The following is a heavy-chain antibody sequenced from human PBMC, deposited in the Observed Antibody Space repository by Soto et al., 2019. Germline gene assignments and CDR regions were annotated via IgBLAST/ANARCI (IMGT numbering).Heavy chain of an antibody. CDR2: INSDGSST. Sequence: GGSLRLSCAASGFTFSSYWMHWVRQAPGKGLVWVSRINSDGSSTSYADSVKGRFTISRDNAKNTLYLQMNSLRAEDTAVYYCARPSYSSSYWFDPWGQGTLVTVSS. CDR3: ARPSYSSSYWFDP. D-gene: IGHD6-6*01. CDR1: GFTFSSYW. V-gene: IGHV3-74*01. J-gene: IGHJ5*02.